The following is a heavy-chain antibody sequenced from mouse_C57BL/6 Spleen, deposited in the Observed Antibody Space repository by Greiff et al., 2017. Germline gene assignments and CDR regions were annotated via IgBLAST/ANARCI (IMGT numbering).Heavy chain of an antibody. CDR1: GYTFTDYY. CDR3: ARGGLLWSHFDY. CDR2: IYPGSGNT. D-gene: IGHD2-1*01. J-gene: IGHJ2*01. V-gene: IGHV1-76*01. Sequence: VQLQQSGAELVRPGASVKLSCKASGYTFTDYYINWVKQRPGQGLEWIARIYPGSGNTYYNEKFKGKATLTAEKSSSTAYMQLSSLTSEDSAVYFCARGGLLWSHFDYWGQGTTLTVSS.